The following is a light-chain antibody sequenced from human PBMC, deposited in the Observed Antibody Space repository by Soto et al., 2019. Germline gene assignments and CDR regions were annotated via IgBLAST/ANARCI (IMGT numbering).Light chain of an antibody. V-gene: IGKV3-15*01. CDR3: QQYDQRYT. J-gene: IGKJ2*01. CDR2: SAS. Sequence: EIVMTQSPAALSVSPGEGATLSCRASQSVSTGLAWYQQKPGLPPRLLIYSASTRATGVPARFSGSGSGTEFTLTISSLQSEAFAIYYCQQYDQRYTFGQGTKLEIK. CDR1: QSVSTG.